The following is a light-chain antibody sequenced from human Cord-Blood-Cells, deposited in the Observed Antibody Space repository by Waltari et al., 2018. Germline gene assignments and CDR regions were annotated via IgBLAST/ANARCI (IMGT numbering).Light chain of an antibody. J-gene: IGKJ4*01. Sequence: EIVLTQSPATLSLSPGERATLSCRASQSVSSYLAWYQQKPGQAPRLLIYDASNRATGIPARLSGSRSETDFTLNISSLEPEDFSVYYCQQRSNWPLTYGGGTKVEIK. CDR3: QQRSNWPLT. CDR1: QSVSSY. V-gene: IGKV3-11*01. CDR2: DAS.